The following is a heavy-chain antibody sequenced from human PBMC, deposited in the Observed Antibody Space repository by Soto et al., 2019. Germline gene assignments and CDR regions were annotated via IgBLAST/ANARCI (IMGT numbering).Heavy chain of an antibody. CDR3: ARHSPRFASSGCFDY. V-gene: IGHV4-39*01. D-gene: IGHD6-19*01. CDR1: GGSISSSRCP. Sequence: PSETLSLTCTVSGGSISSSRCPWGWIRQPPGKGLEWIASIKYSGTTFYNPSLKSRVTLSVDTSKNQFSLKLSSVTAADTAVYYCARHSPRFASSGCFDYWGQGTLVTVS. J-gene: IGHJ4*02. CDR2: IKYSGTT.